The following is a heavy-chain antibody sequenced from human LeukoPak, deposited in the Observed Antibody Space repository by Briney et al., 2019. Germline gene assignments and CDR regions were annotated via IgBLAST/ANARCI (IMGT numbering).Heavy chain of an antibody. CDR3: ARDPLYYYDSSGYHYYGMDV. Sequence: PGGSLRLSCAVSGFAFSSYAMHWVRQAPGKGLEWVAVIWYDGSNKYYADSVKGRFTISRDNSKNTLYLQMNSLRAEDTAVYYCARDPLYYYDSSGYHYYGMDVWGQGTTVTISS. CDR1: GFAFSSYA. J-gene: IGHJ6*02. CDR2: IWYDGSNK. V-gene: IGHV3-33*01. D-gene: IGHD3-22*01.